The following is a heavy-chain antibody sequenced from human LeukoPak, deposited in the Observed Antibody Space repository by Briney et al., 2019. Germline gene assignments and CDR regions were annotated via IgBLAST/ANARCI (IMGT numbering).Heavy chain of an antibody. D-gene: IGHD6-13*01. CDR2: IYSSENT. V-gene: IGHV4-59*12. J-gene: IGHJ3*02. CDR3: ARGGPGGSSWYRGAFDI. Sequence: SETLSLTCTVSGGSISRYYWSWIRQPPGKGLEWIGYIYSSENTYYNPSLNSRVTISVDTSKNQFSLKLGSVTAADTAVYYCARGGPGGSSWYRGAFDIWGQGTMVTVSS. CDR1: GGSISRYY.